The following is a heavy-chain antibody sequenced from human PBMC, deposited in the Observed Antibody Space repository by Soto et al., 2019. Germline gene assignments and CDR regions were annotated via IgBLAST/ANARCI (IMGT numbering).Heavy chain of an antibody. D-gene: IGHD3-10*01. CDR3: AREPFGRFDP. V-gene: IGHV1-69*01. CDR2: IIPVFGTT. Sequence: QLVQSGPEVKKPGSSVKVSCKASGDSFGSYAVSWVRQAPGQGLEWMGVIIPVFGTTNYTQKFQGRVTITADDSTTTAYMELSSLRSDDTAVYYCAREPFGRFDPWGQGTLVTVSS. CDR1: GDSFGSYA. J-gene: IGHJ5*02.